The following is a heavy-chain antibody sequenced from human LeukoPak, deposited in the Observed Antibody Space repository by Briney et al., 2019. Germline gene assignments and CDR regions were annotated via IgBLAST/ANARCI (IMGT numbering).Heavy chain of an antibody. Sequence: PSGTLSLTCTVSGGSIRGYYWSWIRQPPGKGLEWIGYIYYSGSTNYNPSLQSRVTISVDTSKNQFSLKLSSVTAADTAVYYCARRPSNVLRFLEWLTPGGNWFDPWGQGTLVTVSS. J-gene: IGHJ5*02. CDR1: GGSIRGYY. V-gene: IGHV4-59*12. CDR2: IYYSGST. D-gene: IGHD3-3*01. CDR3: ARRPSNVLRFLEWLTPGGNWFDP.